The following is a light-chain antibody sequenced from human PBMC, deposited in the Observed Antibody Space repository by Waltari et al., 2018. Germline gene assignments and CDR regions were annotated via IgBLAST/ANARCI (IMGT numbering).Light chain of an antibody. CDR1: QSVGSS. Sequence: EIILTQSPVTLSSSPGERATLSCRASQSVGSSLVWYQHKPGQPPRLLIYTASKRATGISDRFSGTGSGTDFTLTISSLEPEDFAVYYCQQRSHFYTFGPGTRVDVK. CDR3: QQRSHFYT. J-gene: IGKJ3*01. CDR2: TAS. V-gene: IGKV3-11*01.